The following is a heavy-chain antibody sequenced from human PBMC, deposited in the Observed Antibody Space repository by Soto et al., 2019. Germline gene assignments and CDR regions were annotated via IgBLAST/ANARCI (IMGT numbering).Heavy chain of an antibody. D-gene: IGHD2-8*01. J-gene: IGHJ5*02. V-gene: IGHV1-46*01. Sequence: ASVKVSCKASGYTFTKFHIHWVRQAPGQGLEWMGMIDPSGGVTRDAQRFQGRITMTSDTSTSSVYMELSSLRSEDTAVYYCARAFDIVLTNWFDPWGQGTLVTVSS. CDR2: IDPSGGVT. CDR3: ARAFDIVLTNWFDP. CDR1: GYTFTKFH.